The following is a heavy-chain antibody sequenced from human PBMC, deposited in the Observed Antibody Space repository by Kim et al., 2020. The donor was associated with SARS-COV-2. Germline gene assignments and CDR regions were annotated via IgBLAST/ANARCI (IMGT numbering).Heavy chain of an antibody. CDR1: GYSFTSYW. Sequence: GESLKISCKGSGYSFTSYWIGWVRQMPGKGLEWMGIIYPGDSDTRYSPSFQGQVTISADKSISTAHLQWSSLKASDTAMYYCARHHTRKDITGTIGVYYYYGMDVWGQGTTVTVSS. CDR3: ARHHTRKDITGTIGVYYYYGMDV. J-gene: IGHJ6*02. D-gene: IGHD1-7*01. CDR2: IYPGDSDT. V-gene: IGHV5-51*01.